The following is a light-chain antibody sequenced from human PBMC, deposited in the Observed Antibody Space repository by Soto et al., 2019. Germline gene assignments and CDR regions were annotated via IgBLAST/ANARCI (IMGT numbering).Light chain of an antibody. CDR3: QHYGSSPPIT. J-gene: IGKJ5*01. CDR2: GAS. V-gene: IGKV3-20*01. CDR1: QSVSSN. Sequence: EIVMTQSPATVSVSRVEGGTVSFRASQSVSSNLAWYQQKPGQAPRLLMYGASSRATGIPDKFSGGGSGTDFTLTISRLEPEHFAVYYCQHYGSSPPITFGQGTRLEIK.